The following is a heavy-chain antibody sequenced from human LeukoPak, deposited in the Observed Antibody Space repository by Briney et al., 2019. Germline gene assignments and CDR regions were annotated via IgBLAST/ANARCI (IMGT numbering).Heavy chain of an antibody. J-gene: IGHJ6*02. D-gene: IGHD4-11*01. V-gene: IGHV4-34*01. Sequence: SEALSLTCAVCGGSFSGYYWSWLGQPPGKGVEGVGEINHRCSTNSNPSLKSRLTISVNTSKYQFSLKLSSVTAADTAVYYCPTRTHDYPYYYGLHVWGQGTTVTVSS. CDR3: PTRTHDYPYYYGLHV. CDR2: INHRCST. CDR1: GGSFSGYY.